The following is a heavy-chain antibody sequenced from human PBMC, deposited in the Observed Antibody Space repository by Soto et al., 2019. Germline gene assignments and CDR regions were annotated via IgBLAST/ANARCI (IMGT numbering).Heavy chain of an antibody. CDR3: ARSGGRGGVMPIDS. CDR1: GGSITSAGFY. D-gene: IGHD3-16*01. CDR2: IYYSGST. Sequence: QVQLQESGPGLVKPSETLSLTCTVSGGSITSAGFYWNWFRQHPGKGLQWIGYIYYSGSTKYNPSHKSRVTISADTSKNQFSLKLSSGTAADTAVYHCARSGGRGGVMPIDSWGQGTQVTVSS. V-gene: IGHV4-31*03. J-gene: IGHJ4*02.